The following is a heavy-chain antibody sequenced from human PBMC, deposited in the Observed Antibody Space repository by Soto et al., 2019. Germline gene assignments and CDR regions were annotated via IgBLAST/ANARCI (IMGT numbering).Heavy chain of an antibody. V-gene: IGHV3-30-3*01. CDR2: ISYDGSNK. Sequence: GGSLRLSCAASGFTFSSYAMHWVRQAPGKGLEWVAVISYDGSNKYYADSVKGRFTISRDNSKNTLYLQMNSLRVEDTAVYYCARTNKWELPPSRIYWGQGTLVTVSS. D-gene: IGHD1-26*01. CDR1: GFTFSSYA. J-gene: IGHJ4*02. CDR3: ARTNKWELPPSRIY.